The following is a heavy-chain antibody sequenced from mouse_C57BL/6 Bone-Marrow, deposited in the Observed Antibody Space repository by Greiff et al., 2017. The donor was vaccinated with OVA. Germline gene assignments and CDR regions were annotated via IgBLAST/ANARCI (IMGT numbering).Heavy chain of an antibody. D-gene: IGHD2-1*01. J-gene: IGHJ4*01. CDR2: IDPETGGT. V-gene: IGHV1-15*01. CDR3: TGIYYGNYCAMDY. Sequence: VKLQQSGAELVRPGASVTLSCKASGYTFTDYEMHWVKQTPVHGLEWIGAIDPETGGTAYNQKFQGKAILTADKSSSTAYMELRSLTSEDSAVYYCTGIYYGNYCAMDYWGQGTSVTVSS. CDR1: GYTFTDYE.